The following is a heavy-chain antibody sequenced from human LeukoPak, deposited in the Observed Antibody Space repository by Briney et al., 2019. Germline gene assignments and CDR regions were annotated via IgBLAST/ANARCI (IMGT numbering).Heavy chain of an antibody. D-gene: IGHD2-15*01. V-gene: IGHV4-39*01. J-gene: IGHJ4*02. CDR2: IHYSGTT. CDR3: ARLGYCSGGSCQHDF. Sequence: SETLSLTCTVSGGSISSTYFWAWIRQPPGKGLEWIATIHYSGTTYYKPSLRSRVTISVDTSANQFSLKLTSVTAADTAVYSCARLGYCSGGSCQHDFWGQGTLVTVSS. CDR1: GGSISSTYF.